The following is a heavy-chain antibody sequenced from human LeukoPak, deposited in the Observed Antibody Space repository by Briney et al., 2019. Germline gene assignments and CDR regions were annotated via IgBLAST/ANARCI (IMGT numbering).Heavy chain of an antibody. V-gene: IGHV4-4*07. CDR1: GGSISSYY. J-gene: IGHJ4*02. Sequence: PSETLSLTCTVSGGSISSYYWSWIRQPAGKGLEWIGRIYTSGNTNYNPSLKSRVTMSVDTSKNQFSLKLSSATAADTAVYYCAREGHSWRTVDYWGQGTLVTVSS. CDR2: IYTSGNT. D-gene: IGHD6-13*01. CDR3: AREGHSWRTVDY.